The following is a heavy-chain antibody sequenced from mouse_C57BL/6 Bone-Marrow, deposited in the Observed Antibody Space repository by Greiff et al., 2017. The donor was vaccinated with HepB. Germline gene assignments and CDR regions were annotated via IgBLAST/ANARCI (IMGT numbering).Heavy chain of an antibody. V-gene: IGHV7-1*01. CDR2: SRNKANDYTT. Sequence: EVKLMESGGGLVQSGRSLRLSCATSGFTFSDFYMEWVRQAPGKGLEWIAASRNKANDYTTEYSASVKGRFIVSRDTSQSILYLQMNALRAEDTAIYYCARGKFITTVVADWYFDVWGTGTTVTVSS. J-gene: IGHJ1*03. CDR3: ARGKFITTVVADWYFDV. CDR1: GFTFSDFY. D-gene: IGHD1-1*01.